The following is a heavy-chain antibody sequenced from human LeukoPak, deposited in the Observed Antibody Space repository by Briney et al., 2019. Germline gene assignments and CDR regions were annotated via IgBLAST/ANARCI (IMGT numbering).Heavy chain of an antibody. CDR2: IKPDGGEQ. D-gene: IGHD5-24*01. Sequence: PGGSLRLSCAASGFTFDDYAMHWVRQAPGKGLEWVANIKPDGGEQYYVDSVKGRFTISRDNADNSLYLQLSSLRAEDTAVYYCAREQRTFDYWGQGILVTVSS. CDR1: GFTFDDYA. V-gene: IGHV3-7*03. CDR3: AREQRTFDY. J-gene: IGHJ4*02.